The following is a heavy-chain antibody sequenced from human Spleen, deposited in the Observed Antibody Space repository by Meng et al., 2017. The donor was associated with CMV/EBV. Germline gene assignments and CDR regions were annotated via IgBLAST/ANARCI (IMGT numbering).Heavy chain of an antibody. CDR3: ARARGQDGTGFFDY. CDR1: GGSISSGVVY. V-gene: IGHV4-31*02. CDR2: ISYRGFT. Sequence: SGGSISSGVVYWSWIRQHPGKGLEWIGYISYRGFTYYDPSLKSRVTISVDTSKNQFSLNLSSVTAADTAVYYCARARGQDGTGFFDYWGQGTLVTVSS. D-gene: IGHD2-8*02. J-gene: IGHJ4*02.